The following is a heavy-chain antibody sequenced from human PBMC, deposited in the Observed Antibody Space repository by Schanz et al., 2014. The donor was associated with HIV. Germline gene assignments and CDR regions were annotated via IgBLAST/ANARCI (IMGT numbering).Heavy chain of an antibody. J-gene: IGHJ4*02. V-gene: IGHV3-30*03. CDR1: GFTFSNYG. CDR2: VAHNGNVK. Sequence: QVQLVESGGGVVQPGGSLRLSCAASGFTFSNYGMQWVRQAPGKGPEWVAVVAHNGNVKYYADSGKGRFAISRDNSKNTLYLQMNSLRAEDTAVYYCARGGIWEWDQPDFDYWGQGTLVTVSS. CDR3: ARGGIWEWDQPDFDY. D-gene: IGHD2-15*01.